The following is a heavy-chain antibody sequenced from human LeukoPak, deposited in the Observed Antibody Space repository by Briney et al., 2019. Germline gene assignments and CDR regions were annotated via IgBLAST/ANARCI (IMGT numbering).Heavy chain of an antibody. J-gene: IGHJ4*02. CDR2: IYPRDGST. CDR3: ARDQEGFDY. V-gene: IGHV1-46*01. CDR1: GYTFTNNY. Sequence: AASVTVSCKASGYTFTNNYLHWVRQAPGQGLEWMGMIYPRDGSTGYAQNFQGRVTVTRDTSTTTVHMELRGLRSEDTAVYYCARDQEGFDYWGQGTVVTVSS.